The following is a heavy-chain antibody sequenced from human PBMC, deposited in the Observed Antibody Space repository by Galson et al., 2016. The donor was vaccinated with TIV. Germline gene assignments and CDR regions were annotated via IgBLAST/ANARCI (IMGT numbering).Heavy chain of an antibody. V-gene: IGHV3-30*04. CDR2: ISYDGTNK. CDR3: ARDLSRSVALYDSSVYGMAV. D-gene: IGHD3-22*01. J-gene: IGHJ6*01. CDR1: GFTFSSYA. Sequence: SLRLSCAASGFTFSSYAMNWVRQAPGKGLEWVAVISYDGTNKYYADSVKGRFTISRDNSKNTLFLQMNRLRAEDTAVYYCARDLSRSVALYDSSVYGMAVWGQGTTVTVSS.